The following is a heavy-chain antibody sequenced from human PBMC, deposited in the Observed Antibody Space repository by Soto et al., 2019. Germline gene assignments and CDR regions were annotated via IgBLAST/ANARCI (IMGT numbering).Heavy chain of an antibody. J-gene: IGHJ6*03. CDR1: GFTFSSYG. V-gene: IGHV3-30*18. D-gene: IGHD2-15*01. CDR2: ITYDGSNK. Sequence: GGSLRLSCAASGFTFSSYGMHWVRQAPGKGLEWVAVITYDGSNKYYADSVKGRFTISRDNSKNTLYLQMNSLRAEDTAVYYCAKVVYCSCGSCYSPLTILYYYYYMDVWGKGTTVTVSS. CDR3: AKVVYCSCGSCYSPLTILYYYYYMDV.